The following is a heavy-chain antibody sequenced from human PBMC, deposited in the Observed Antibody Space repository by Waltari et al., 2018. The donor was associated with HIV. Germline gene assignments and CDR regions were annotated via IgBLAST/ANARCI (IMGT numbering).Heavy chain of an antibody. CDR1: GFTFGSYS. Sequence: EVQLVESGGGLVKPGGSLRLACAVHGFTFGSYSINWLRQAPGKGLEWVSSIRSSSSKIYYADSVKGRFTISRDNAKNSLYLQMNSLRAEDTAVYYCARVAVDWSGDYWGQGTLVTVSS. V-gene: IGHV3-21*02. D-gene: IGHD3-9*01. CDR3: ARVAVDWSGDY. J-gene: IGHJ4*02. CDR2: IRSSSSKI.